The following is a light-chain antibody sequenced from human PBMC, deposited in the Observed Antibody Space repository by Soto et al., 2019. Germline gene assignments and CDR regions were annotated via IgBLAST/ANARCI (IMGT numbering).Light chain of an antibody. V-gene: IGLV2-14*01. CDR2: DVS. CDR1: SSNFGSYNY. J-gene: IGLJ1*01. CDR3: SSYTSSSTPYV. Sequence: QSVLTQPASETGSPGQSITISCTGTSSNFGSYNYVSWYQQHPGKAPKLMIYDVSNRPSGVSNRFSGSKSGNTASLTISGLQAEDEADYYCSSYTSSSTPYVFGTGTKVTVL.